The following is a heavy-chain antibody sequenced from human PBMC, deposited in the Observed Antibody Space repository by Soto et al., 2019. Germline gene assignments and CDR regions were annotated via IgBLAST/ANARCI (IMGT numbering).Heavy chain of an antibody. Sequence: PSQTLSLTCAISGDSDSSNSAAWNWIRQSPSRGLEWLGRTYYRSKWYNDYVVSVKSRITINPDTSKNQFSLQLNSVTPEDTAVYYCARGGITIFGVVISFFDYWGQGTLVTVSS. CDR2: TYYRSKWYN. D-gene: IGHD3-3*01. V-gene: IGHV6-1*01. J-gene: IGHJ4*02. CDR1: GDSDSSNSAA. CDR3: ARGGITIFGVVISFFDY.